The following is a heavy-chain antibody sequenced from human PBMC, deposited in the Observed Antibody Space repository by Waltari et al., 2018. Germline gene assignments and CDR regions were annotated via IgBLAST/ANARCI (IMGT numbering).Heavy chain of an antibody. CDR1: GYTLTDLS. CDR3: ATDQVAAAGTEVIGAFDI. Sequence: QVQLVQSGAEVKKPGASVKVSCKVSGYTLTDLSMHWVRQAPGKGLEWMGGFDPEDGETIYAQKFQGRVTMTEDTSTDTAYMELSSLRSEDTAVYYCATDQVAAAGTEVIGAFDIWGQGTMVTVSS. V-gene: IGHV1-24*01. D-gene: IGHD6-13*01. CDR2: FDPEDGET. J-gene: IGHJ3*02.